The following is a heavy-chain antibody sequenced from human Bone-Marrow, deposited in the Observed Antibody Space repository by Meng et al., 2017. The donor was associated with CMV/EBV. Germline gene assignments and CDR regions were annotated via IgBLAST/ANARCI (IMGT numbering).Heavy chain of an antibody. Sequence: GESLKISCAASGFTFSNYAMTWVRQAPGKGLEWVSYISSSSSTIYYADSVKGRFTISRDNAKNSLYLQMNSLRAEDTAVYYCARDRYGSSAHYYYYYGMDVWGQGTTVTVSS. J-gene: IGHJ6*02. D-gene: IGHD6-6*01. CDR3: ARDRYGSSAHYYYYYGMDV. CDR2: ISSSSSTI. V-gene: IGHV3-48*04. CDR1: GFTFSNYA.